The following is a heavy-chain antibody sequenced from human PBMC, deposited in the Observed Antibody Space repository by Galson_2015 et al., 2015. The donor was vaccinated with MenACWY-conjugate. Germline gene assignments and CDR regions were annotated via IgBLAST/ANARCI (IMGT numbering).Heavy chain of an antibody. CDR3: AKIRDPGTTVGAFDV. CDR2: IIPVFGSS. J-gene: IGHJ3*01. D-gene: IGHD4-11*01. CDR1: GGVLTSNG. Sequence: SVKVSCKVPGGVLTSNGVAWVRQAPGQRLECMGAIIPVFGSSYRADKFRNRLTITADKFTTTVSMELKSLTSEDTAVYYCAKIRDPGTTVGAFDVWGQGTVVSVSS. V-gene: IGHV1-69*06.